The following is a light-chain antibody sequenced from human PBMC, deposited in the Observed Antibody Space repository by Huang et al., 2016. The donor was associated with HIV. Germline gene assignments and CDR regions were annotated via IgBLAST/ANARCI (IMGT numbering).Light chain of an antibody. CDR2: DAS. V-gene: IGKV3-11*01. CDR3: QKRSNWPPGGLT. J-gene: IGKJ4*01. Sequence: EIVLTQSPATLSLSPGERATLSCMASQSVSSYLAWYQHKPGQAPRLLIYDASNRTTGIPARFSGSGSGTDFTLTINSLEPEDFAVYYCQKRSNWPPGGLTFGGGTKVEI. CDR1: QSVSSY.